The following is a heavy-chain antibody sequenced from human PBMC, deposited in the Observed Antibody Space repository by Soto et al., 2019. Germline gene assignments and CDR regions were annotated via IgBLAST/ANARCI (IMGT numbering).Heavy chain of an antibody. CDR3: AKDVADDFWSGYYAFDI. V-gene: IGHV3-23*01. J-gene: IGHJ3*02. Sequence: GGSLRLSCAASGFTFSSYAMSWVRQAPGKGLEWVSAISGSGGSTYYADSVKGRFTISRDNSKNTLYLQMNSLRAEDTAVYYCAKDVADDFWSGYYAFDIWGQGTMVTVSS. D-gene: IGHD3-3*01. CDR2: ISGSGGST. CDR1: GFTFSSYA.